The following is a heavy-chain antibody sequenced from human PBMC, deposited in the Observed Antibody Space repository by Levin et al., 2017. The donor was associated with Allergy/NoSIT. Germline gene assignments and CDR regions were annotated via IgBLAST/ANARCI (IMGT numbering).Heavy chain of an antibody. CDR2: IWYNGRYQ. CDR3: ARDRYASSWFGDLDS. CDR1: AFTFSDYG. D-gene: IGHD6-13*01. V-gene: IGHV3-33*01. Sequence: GGSLRLSCAASAFTFSDYGMHWVRQAPGKGLEWLGVIWYNGRYQYYADSVKGRFTISRDNSKNTLFLQMNSLRADDTAIYYCARDRYASSWFGDLDSWGQGILVTVSS. J-gene: IGHJ4*02.